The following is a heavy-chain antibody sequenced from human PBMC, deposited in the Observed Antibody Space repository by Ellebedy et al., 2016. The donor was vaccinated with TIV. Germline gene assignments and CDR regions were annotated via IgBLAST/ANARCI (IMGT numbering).Heavy chain of an antibody. Sequence: MPGGSLRLSCTVSGGSISSSSYHWGWIRQPPGKGLEWIGIIHYSGSTHYNPSLKSRVTISVDTSKNQFSLSLSSVTAADTAVYYCARGRRRSSSRTFDYWGQGTLVSVSS. D-gene: IGHD6-6*01. CDR1: GGSISSSSYH. J-gene: IGHJ4*02. V-gene: IGHV4-39*07. CDR2: IHYSGST. CDR3: ARGRRRSSSRTFDY.